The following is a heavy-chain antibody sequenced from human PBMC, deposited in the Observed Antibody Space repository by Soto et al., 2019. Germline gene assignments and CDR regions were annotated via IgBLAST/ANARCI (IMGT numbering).Heavy chain of an antibody. CDR3: AKVIVVVTADRGRYFQH. J-gene: IGHJ1*01. D-gene: IGHD2-21*02. CDR2: ISCTGFST. CDR1: GFTFSSYA. Sequence: EVQLLESGGGLVQPGGSLRLSCAASGFTFSSYAMNWVRQAPGKGLEWVSAISCTGFSTYYTDSVKGRFTISRDNSKNTLYLQMNSLRAEDTAVYYWAKVIVVVTADRGRYFQHWGQGTLVTVSS. V-gene: IGHV3-23*01.